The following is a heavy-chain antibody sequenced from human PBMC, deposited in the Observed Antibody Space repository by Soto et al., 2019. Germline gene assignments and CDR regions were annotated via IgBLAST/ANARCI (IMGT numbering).Heavy chain of an antibody. V-gene: IGHV3-23*01. CDR1: GFTFGTYA. J-gene: IGHJ5*02. CDR2: ISGSGGST. CDR3: AKDRSVDTRDWFDP. Sequence: GGSLRLSCAASGFTFGTYAMNWVRQAPGKGLEWVSGISGSGGSTYYTDSVKGRFTISRDNSKNTLYLQMNSLRADDTAVYYCAKDRSVDTRDWFDPWGQGTLVTVSS. D-gene: IGHD5-18*01.